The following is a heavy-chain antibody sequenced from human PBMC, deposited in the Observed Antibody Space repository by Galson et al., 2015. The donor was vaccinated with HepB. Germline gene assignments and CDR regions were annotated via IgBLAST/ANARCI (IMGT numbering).Heavy chain of an antibody. CDR2: INSDGSTT. D-gene: IGHD3-16*01. Sequence: SQRLSCAASGFTFSSYWMHWVRQAPGKGLVWVSRINSDGSTTTYADSVKGRFTISRDNAKNTLYLQMNSLRAEDTAVYYCARVPLGVVPQSANWFDPWGQGTLVTVSS. CDR1: GFTFSSYW. V-gene: IGHV3-74*01. J-gene: IGHJ5*02. CDR3: ARVPLGVVPQSANWFDP.